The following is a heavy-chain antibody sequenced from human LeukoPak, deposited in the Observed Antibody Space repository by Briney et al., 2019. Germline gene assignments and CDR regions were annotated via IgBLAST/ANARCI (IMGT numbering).Heavy chain of an antibody. Sequence: GGSLRLSCVASGFTFSNVWINWVRQAPGKGLEWVSTFKTNYNQVYYAESVRGRFTISTDNSKNTAYLQMNSLRVEDTALYYCARSVPDYTRFDFWGQGALVTVSS. J-gene: IGHJ4*02. V-gene: IGHV3-23*05. CDR2: FKTNYNQV. CDR1: GFTFSNVW. CDR3: ARSVPDYTRFDF. D-gene: IGHD4-11*01.